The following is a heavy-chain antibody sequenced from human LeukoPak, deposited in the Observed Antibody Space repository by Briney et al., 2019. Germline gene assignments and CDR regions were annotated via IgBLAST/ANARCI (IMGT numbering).Heavy chain of an antibody. CDR1: GGSISSYY. J-gene: IGHJ3*02. CDR2: IYTSGST. V-gene: IGHV4-4*07. CDR3: ARWEVEAMGHDAFDI. D-gene: IGHD1-26*01. Sequence: SETLSLTCTVSGGSISSYYWSWIRQPAGKGLEWIGRIYTSGSTNYNPSLKSRVTISVDTSKNQFSLKLSSVTAADTAVYYCARWEVEAMGHDAFDIWGQGTMVTVSS.